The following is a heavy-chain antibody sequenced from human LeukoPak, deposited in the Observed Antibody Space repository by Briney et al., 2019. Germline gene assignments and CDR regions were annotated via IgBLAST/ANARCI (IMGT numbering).Heavy chain of an antibody. V-gene: IGHV4-59*08. CDR2: IYYSGST. Sequence: SETLSLTCTVSGGSTSSYYWSWIRQPAGKGLEWIGYIYYSGSTNYNPSLKSRVTISVGTSKNQFSLKLSSVTAADTAVYYCARHGHDYVWGSYPTVGAFNIWGQGTMVTVSS. CDR1: GGSTSSYY. D-gene: IGHD3-16*02. CDR3: ARHGHDYVWGSYPTVGAFNI. J-gene: IGHJ3*02.